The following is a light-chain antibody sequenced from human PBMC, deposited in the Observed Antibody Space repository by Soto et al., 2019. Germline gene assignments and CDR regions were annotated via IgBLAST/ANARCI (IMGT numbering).Light chain of an antibody. CDR1: QSFSSKY. J-gene: IGKJ1*01. V-gene: IGKV3-20*01. Sequence: EIVLTQSPGTLSLSPGARATLSCRASQSFSSKYFAWYQHKRGQAPRLLIYAASSRATGIPDRFSGSGSGTDFTLTISRLEPEDFAVYYCQQYGSSGTFGQGTKVDVK. CDR3: QQYGSSGT. CDR2: AAS.